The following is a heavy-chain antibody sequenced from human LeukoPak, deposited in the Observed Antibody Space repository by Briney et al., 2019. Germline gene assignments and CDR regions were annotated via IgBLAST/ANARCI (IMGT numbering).Heavy chain of an antibody. CDR3: AKDEGGEYSYGYVWFDP. D-gene: IGHD5-18*01. J-gene: IGHJ5*02. Sequence: GGSLRLSCAASGFTFSSYAMSWVRQAPGKGLECVSAISGSGGSTYYADSVKGRFTISRDNSKNTLYLQMNSLRAEDTAVYYCAKDEGGEYSYGYVWFDPWGQGTLVTVSS. V-gene: IGHV3-23*01. CDR1: GFTFSSYA. CDR2: ISGSGGST.